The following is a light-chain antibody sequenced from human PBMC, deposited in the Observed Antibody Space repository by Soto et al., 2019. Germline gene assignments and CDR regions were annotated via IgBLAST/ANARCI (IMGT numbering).Light chain of an antibody. V-gene: IGKV2-28*01. CDR2: LGS. Sequence: DIVMTQSPLSLPVTPGEPASISCWSSQSLLHSNGYNYLDWYLQKPGQSPQLLIYLGSNRASRVPDRFSGRGSGTDFTLKISRVEAEDVGVYYCMQALQTPWTFGQGTKVEIK. J-gene: IGKJ1*01. CDR3: MQALQTPWT. CDR1: QSLLHSNGYNY.